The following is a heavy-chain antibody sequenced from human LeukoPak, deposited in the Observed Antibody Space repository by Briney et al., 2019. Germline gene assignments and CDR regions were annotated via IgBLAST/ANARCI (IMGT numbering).Heavy chain of an antibody. V-gene: IGHV1-69*04. D-gene: IGHD1-26*01. Sequence: SVKVSCKASGGTFSSYAISWVRQAPGQGLEWMGRIIPIFGIANYAQKFQGRVTITADKSTSTAYMELSSLRSEDTAVYYCAREDSGSYLDYWGQGTLVTVSS. CDR1: GGTFSSYA. CDR3: AREDSGSYLDY. J-gene: IGHJ4*02. CDR2: IIPIFGIA.